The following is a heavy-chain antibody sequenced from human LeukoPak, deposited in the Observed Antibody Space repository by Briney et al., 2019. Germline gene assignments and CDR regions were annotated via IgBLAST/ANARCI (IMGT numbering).Heavy chain of an antibody. V-gene: IGHV6-1*01. D-gene: IGHD2-2*01. Sequence: SQTLSLTCAISGDIVSSNSAAWHWIRQSPSRGLEWLGMTYYRSKYYNDYALSVKSRITINAETSKNQFSLKLSSVTAADTAVYYCARHETSAAVAFNAFDICGQGTMVTVSS. CDR3: ARHETSAAVAFNAFDI. J-gene: IGHJ3*02. CDR2: TYYRSKYYN. CDR1: GDIVSSNSAA.